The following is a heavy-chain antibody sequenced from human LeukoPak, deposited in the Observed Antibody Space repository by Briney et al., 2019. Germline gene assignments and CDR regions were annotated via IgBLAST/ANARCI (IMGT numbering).Heavy chain of an antibody. V-gene: IGHV3-66*01. J-gene: IGHJ4*02. Sequence: PGRSLRLSCAASGFTVTTNYMSWVRQAPGKGLEWVSVIYSGGSTFYADSVRGRLTISRDSSKNTLYLQMNSLRAEDTAVYYCARGHVGDDWSCFDFWGQGTLVTVSS. D-gene: IGHD1-26*01. CDR1: GFTVTTNY. CDR3: ARGHVGDDWSCFDF. CDR2: IYSGGST.